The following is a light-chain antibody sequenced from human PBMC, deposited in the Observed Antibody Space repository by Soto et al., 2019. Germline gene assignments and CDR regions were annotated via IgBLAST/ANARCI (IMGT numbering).Light chain of an antibody. Sequence: EIVLTQSPGTLSLSPGERATLSCRASQSVSSNYLAWYQQKPGQAPRLLIYGVSSRATGIPDRFSGSGSGTDFTLTISRLEPEDFAVYYCQQYGRSPAFGGGTKVEIK. CDR2: GVS. CDR1: QSVSSNY. V-gene: IGKV3-20*01. J-gene: IGKJ4*01. CDR3: QQYGRSPA.